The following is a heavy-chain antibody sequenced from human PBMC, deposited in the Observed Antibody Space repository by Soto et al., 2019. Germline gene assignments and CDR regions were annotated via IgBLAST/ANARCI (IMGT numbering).Heavy chain of an antibody. CDR2: ISYDGSNK. D-gene: IGHD2-2*02. V-gene: IGHV3-30-3*01. CDR1: GFTFSSYA. CDR3: ARDWRDLSEYQLLYYAFDI. Sequence: GGSLRLSCAASGFTFSSYAMHWVRQAPGKGLEWVAVISYDGSNKYYADSVKGRFTISRDNSKNTLYLQMNSLKAEDTAVYYCARDWRDLSEYQLLYYAFDIWGQGTMVTVSS. J-gene: IGHJ3*02.